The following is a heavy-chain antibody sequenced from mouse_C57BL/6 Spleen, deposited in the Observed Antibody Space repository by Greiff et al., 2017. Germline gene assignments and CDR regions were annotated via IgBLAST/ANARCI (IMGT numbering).Heavy chain of an antibody. V-gene: IGHV1-18*01. CDR3: ARSYYGSREGFAY. J-gene: IGHJ3*01. CDR1: GYTFTDYN. CDR2: INPNNGGT. Sequence: VQLKQSGPELVKPGASVKIPCKASGYTFTDYNMDWVKQSHGKSLEWIGDINPNNGGTIYNQKFKGKATLTVDKSSSTAYMELRSLTSEDTAVYYCARSYYGSREGFAYWGQGTLVTVSA. D-gene: IGHD1-1*01.